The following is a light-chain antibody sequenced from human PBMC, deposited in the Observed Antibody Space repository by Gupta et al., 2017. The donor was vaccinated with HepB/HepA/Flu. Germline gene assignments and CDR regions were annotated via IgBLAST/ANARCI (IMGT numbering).Light chain of an antibody. J-gene: IGLJ2*01. V-gene: IGLV3-25*03. Sequence: SYELTQPPSVSVSPGQPARITCPGDALPKQYAYWYQQKPGQAPVLVIYKGNERPSGIPERFSGSSSGTTVTLTISGVQAEDEADYYCQSADSSGTSVVFGGGTKLTVL. CDR2: KGN. CDR1: ALPKQY. CDR3: QSADSSGTSVV.